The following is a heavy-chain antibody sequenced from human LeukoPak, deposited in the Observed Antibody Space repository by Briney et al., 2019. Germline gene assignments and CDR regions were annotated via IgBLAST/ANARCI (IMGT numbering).Heavy chain of an antibody. Sequence: AGGSLRLSCAASGFTFSSYSMNWVRQAPGKGLEWVSSISSSSYIYYADSVKGRFTISRDNAKNSLYLQMNSLRAEDTAVYYCARDIPPQAAAHGEGYWGQGTLVTVSS. CDR3: ARDIPPQAAAHGEGY. V-gene: IGHV3-21*01. D-gene: IGHD6-13*01. J-gene: IGHJ4*02. CDR2: ISSSSYI. CDR1: GFTFSSYS.